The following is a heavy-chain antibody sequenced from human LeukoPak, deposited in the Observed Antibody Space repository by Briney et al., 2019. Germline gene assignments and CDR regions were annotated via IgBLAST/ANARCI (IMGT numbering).Heavy chain of an antibody. CDR3: ATYCSSTSCYSEGWGFKDYYYMDV. V-gene: IGHV3-30*02. J-gene: IGHJ6*03. CDR2: IPYDGSYK. D-gene: IGHD2-2*01. Sequence: TGGSLRLSCAASGFTFSSYGMHWVRQAPGKGLEWVAFIPYDGSYKYYADSVKGRFTISRDNSKNTLYLQMNSLRAEDTAVYYCATYCSSTSCYSEGWGFKDYYYMDVWGKGTTVTISS. CDR1: GFTFSSYG.